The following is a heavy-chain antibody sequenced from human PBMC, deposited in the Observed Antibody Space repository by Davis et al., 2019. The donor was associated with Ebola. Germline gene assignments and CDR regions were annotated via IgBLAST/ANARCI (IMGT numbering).Heavy chain of an antibody. CDR1: GGSFSGYY. Sequence: MPSETLSLTCAVYGGSFSGYYWSWIRQPPGKGLEWIGEINHSGSTNYNPSLKSRVTISVDTSKNQFSLKLSSVTAADTAVYYCARGVYGNYGMDVWGQGTTVIVSS. D-gene: IGHD5/OR15-5a*01. J-gene: IGHJ6*02. CDR3: ARGVYGNYGMDV. CDR2: INHSGST. V-gene: IGHV4-34*01.